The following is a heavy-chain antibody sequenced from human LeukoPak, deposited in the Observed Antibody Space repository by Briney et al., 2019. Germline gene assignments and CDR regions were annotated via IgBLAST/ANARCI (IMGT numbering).Heavy chain of an antibody. J-gene: IGHJ4*02. CDR2: MNPNSGNT. CDR1: GYTFTSYD. V-gene: IGHV1-8*01. D-gene: IGHD6-19*01. CDR3: AKVPHWGSGWYKL. Sequence: ASVKVPCKASGYTFTSYDINWVRQATGQGLEWMGWMNPNSGNTGYAQKFQGRVTMTRNTSISTAYMELSSLRSEDTAVYYCAKVPHWGSGWYKLWGQGTLVTVSS.